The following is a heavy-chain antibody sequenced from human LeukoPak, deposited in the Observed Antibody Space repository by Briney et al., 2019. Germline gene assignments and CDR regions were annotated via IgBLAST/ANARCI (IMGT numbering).Heavy chain of an antibody. CDR2: ISSSSSYI. J-gene: IGHJ4*02. V-gene: IGHV3-21*01. CDR3: ARDFHDLWSGYCFDY. D-gene: IGHD3-3*01. CDR1: GFTFSSYS. Sequence: GGSLRLSCAASGFTFSSYSMNWVRQAPGKGLEWVSSISSSSSYIYYADSVKGRFTISRDNAKNSLYLQMNSLRAEDKAVYYCARDFHDLWSGYCFDYWGQGTLVTVSS.